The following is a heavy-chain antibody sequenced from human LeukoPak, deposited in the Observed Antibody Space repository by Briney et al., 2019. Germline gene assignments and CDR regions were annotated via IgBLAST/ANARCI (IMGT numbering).Heavy chain of an antibody. CDR2: ISRDGGST. CDR3: AAAYFGVDQYYYGMDV. J-gene: IGHJ6*02. CDR1: GLTVSSYA. D-gene: IGHD3-3*01. Sequence: PGGSLRLSCGASGLTVSSYAMSWVRQAPGKGLEWVSAISRDGGSTYHADSVKGRFTISRDTSKNTLYLQMNSLRAEDTAVYYCAAAYFGVDQYYYGMDVWGQGTTVTVTS. V-gene: IGHV3-23*01.